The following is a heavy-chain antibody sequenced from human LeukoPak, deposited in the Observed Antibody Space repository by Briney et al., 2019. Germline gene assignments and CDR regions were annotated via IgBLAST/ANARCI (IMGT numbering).Heavy chain of an antibody. CDR1: GGSFSGYY. V-gene: IGHV4-34*01. D-gene: IGHD3-22*01. CDR3: ARAYYYDSSGYYYFGY. Sequence: SETLSLTCAVYGGSFSGYYWSWIRQPPGKGLEWIGEINHSGSTNYNPSLKSRVTISVDTSKNQFSLKLSSVTAADTAVYYCARAYYYDSSGYYYFGYWGQGTLVTVSS. J-gene: IGHJ4*02. CDR2: INHSGST.